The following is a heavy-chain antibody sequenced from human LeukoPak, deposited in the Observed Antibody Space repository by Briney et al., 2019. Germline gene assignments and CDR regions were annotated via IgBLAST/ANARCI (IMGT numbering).Heavy chain of an antibody. CDR1: GFTFSSYS. CDR2: IYSGGST. CDR3: ARGLGSAHDAFDI. Sequence: GGSLRLSCAASGFTFSSYSMNWVRQAPGKGLEWVSVIYSGGSTYYADSVKGRFTISRDNSKNTLYLQMNSLRAEDTAVYYCARGLGSAHDAFDIWGQGTMVTVSS. V-gene: IGHV3-53*01. J-gene: IGHJ3*02. D-gene: IGHD3-16*01.